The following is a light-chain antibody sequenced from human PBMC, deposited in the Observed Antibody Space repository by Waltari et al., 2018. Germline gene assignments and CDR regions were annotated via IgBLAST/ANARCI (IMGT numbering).Light chain of an antibody. V-gene: IGLV3-19*01. Sequence: SSGLTQDPAVSVALGQTIRITCRGDSLRTSYASWYQVKTGQAPVRVMFGKEKRPSGVPDRISGESSETTSSLIITGAQAEDEADYYCSSRNGRASQVVFAGGTKVTVL. CDR2: GKE. CDR1: SLRTSY. J-gene: IGLJ2*01. CDR3: SSRNGRASQVV.